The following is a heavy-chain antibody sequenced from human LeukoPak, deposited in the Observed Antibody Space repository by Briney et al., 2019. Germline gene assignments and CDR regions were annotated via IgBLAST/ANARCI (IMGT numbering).Heavy chain of an antibody. Sequence: ASVKVSCKASGYTFTGYYMHWVRQAPGQGLEWMGWINPNSGGTNYAQKFQGRVTMTRDTSISTAYLQWSSLKASDTAMYYCASSRWLGHMDVWGKGTTVTVSS. D-gene: IGHD5-24*01. CDR2: INPNSGGT. CDR3: ASSRWLGHMDV. V-gene: IGHV1-2*02. CDR1: GYTFTGYY. J-gene: IGHJ6*03.